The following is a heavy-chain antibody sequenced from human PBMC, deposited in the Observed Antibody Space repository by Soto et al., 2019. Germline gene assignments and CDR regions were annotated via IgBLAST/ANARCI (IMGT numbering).Heavy chain of an antibody. Sequence: QVQLVQSGAEVKKPGASVKVSCKASGYTFTSYYMHWVRQAPGQGLEWMGIINPSGGSTSYAQKFQGRVTMTRDTSTSTVYMELSSLRSEDTAVYYCARGGYCSSTSCYQYYYYYYMDVWGKGTTVTVSS. CDR3: ARGGYCSSTSCYQYYYYYYMDV. J-gene: IGHJ6*03. CDR2: INPSGGST. V-gene: IGHV1-46*03. D-gene: IGHD2-2*03. CDR1: GYTFTSYY.